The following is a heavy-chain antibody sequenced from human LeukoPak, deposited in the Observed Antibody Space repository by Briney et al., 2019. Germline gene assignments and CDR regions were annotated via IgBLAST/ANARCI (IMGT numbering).Heavy chain of an antibody. CDR3: ARGLYSSGWYAADYYYGMDV. CDR1: GFTFSSYA. CDR2: ISYDGSNK. D-gene: IGHD6-19*01. Sequence: QPGRSLRLSCAASGFTFSSYAMHWVRQAPGKGLEWVAVISYDGSNKYYADSVKGRFTISRDNSKYTLYLQMNSLRAEDTAVYYCARGLYSSGWYAADYYYGMDVWGQGTTVTVSS. J-gene: IGHJ6*02. V-gene: IGHV3-30*04.